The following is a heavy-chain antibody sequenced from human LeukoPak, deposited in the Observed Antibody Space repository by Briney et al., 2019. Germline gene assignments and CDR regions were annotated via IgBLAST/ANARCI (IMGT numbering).Heavy chain of an antibody. V-gene: IGHV3-74*01. J-gene: IGHJ6*03. CDR1: GFTFSNYW. CDR3: ARVGSPARYCSGGSCYYYYYMDV. D-gene: IGHD2-15*01. CDR2: IYTDGSST. Sequence: GGSLRLSCAGSGFTFSNYWMHWVRQAPGKGLVWVSRIYTDGSSTDYADSAKGRFTISSDNAKNMLYLQMNSLRAEDTAVYYCARVGSPARYCSGGSCYYYYYMDVWGKGTTVTVSS.